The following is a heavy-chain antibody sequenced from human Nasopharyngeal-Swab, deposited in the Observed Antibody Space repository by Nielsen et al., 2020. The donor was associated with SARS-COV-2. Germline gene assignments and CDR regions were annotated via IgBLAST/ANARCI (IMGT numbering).Heavy chain of an antibody. Sequence: GGSLRLSCAASGFTFRSYGIHWVRLAPGKGLEWVALISYDGSNKYYADSVKGRFTISRDNSKNTLYLQMSSLRAEDTAVYHCVKEVVPRNYHYNYYMDVWGIGTTVTVSS. CDR3: VKEVVPRNYHYNYYMDV. CDR1: GFTFRSYG. D-gene: IGHD3-22*01. J-gene: IGHJ6*03. CDR2: ISYDGSNK. V-gene: IGHV3-30*18.